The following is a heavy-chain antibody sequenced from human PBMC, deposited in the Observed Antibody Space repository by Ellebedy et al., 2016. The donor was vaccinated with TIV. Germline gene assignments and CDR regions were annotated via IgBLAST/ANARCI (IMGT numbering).Heavy chain of an antibody. J-gene: IGHJ6*03. CDR1: GYTFSDYY. CDR3: ARDASLGYYYYYMDV. Sequence: GGSLRLXXVASGYTFSDYYMSWIRQAPGKGLEWVSYISSSGASVYYADSVKGRFTISRDNANNSLFLQMNSLRAEDTAVYYCARDASLGYYYYYMDVWGKGTTVTVAS. CDR2: ISSSGASV. D-gene: IGHD6-6*01. V-gene: IGHV3-11*01.